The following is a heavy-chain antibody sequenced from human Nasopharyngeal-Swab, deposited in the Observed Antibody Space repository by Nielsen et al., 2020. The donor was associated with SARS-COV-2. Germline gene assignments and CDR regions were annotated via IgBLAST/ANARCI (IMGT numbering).Heavy chain of an antibody. J-gene: IGHJ4*02. Sequence: VRQAPGKGLEWVANIKQDGSEKYYVDSVKGRFTISRGNAKNSLYLQMNSLRAEDTAVYYCARDLIRSGIAAAGTSGSFDYWGQGTLVTVSS. V-gene: IGHV3-7*01. CDR3: ARDLIRSGIAAAGTSGSFDY. CDR2: IKQDGSEK. D-gene: IGHD6-13*01.